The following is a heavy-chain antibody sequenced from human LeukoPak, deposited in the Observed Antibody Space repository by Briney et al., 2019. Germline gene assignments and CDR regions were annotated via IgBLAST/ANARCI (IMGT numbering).Heavy chain of an antibody. Sequence: ASVKVSCKASGYTFTSYGISWVRQAPGQGLEWMGWISAYNGNTNYAQKLQGRVTMTTDTSTSTAYMELRSLRSDDTAVYYCARDPEDTIIRDGRARFDYWGQGALVTVSS. CDR2: ISAYNGNT. V-gene: IGHV1-18*01. CDR1: GYTFTSYG. J-gene: IGHJ4*02. D-gene: IGHD5-18*01. CDR3: ARDPEDTIIRDGRARFDY.